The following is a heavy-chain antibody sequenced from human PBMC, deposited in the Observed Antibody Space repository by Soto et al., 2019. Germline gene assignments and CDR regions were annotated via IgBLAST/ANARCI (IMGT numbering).Heavy chain of an antibody. V-gene: IGHV3-21*06. J-gene: IGHJ4*02. CDR1: GFTFTRYS. CDR2: ISSTTNYI. Sequence: TGGSLRLSCAASGFTFTRYSMNWVRQAPGKVLEWVSSISSTTNYIYYGDSMKGRFTSSRDNTKNSLYLEMNSLRAEDTAVYYCARESEDLTSNFAYWGQGTLVTVSS. CDR3: ARESEDLTSNFAY.